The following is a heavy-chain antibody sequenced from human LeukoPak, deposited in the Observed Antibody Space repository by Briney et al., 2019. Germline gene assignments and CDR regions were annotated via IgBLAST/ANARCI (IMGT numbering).Heavy chain of an antibody. J-gene: IGHJ4*02. V-gene: IGHV3-9*01. Sequence: GRSLRLSCAASGFTFDDYAMHWVRQAPGKGLEWVSGIIGNSGSIGYADSVKGRFTISRDNAKNSLYLQMNSLRAEDTALYYCAKDITIFGVVTYYFDYWGQGTLVTVSS. CDR2: IIGNSGSI. CDR3: AKDITIFGVVTYYFDY. D-gene: IGHD3-3*01. CDR1: GFTFDDYA.